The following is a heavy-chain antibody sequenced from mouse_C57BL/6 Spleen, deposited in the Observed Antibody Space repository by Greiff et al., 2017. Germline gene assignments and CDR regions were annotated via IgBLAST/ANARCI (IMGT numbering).Heavy chain of an antibody. D-gene: IGHD2-14*01. CDR3: ARWEYESWYFDV. CDR2: IYPGDGDT. CDR1: GYAFSSSW. Sequence: VQLQQSGPELVKPGASVKISCKASGYAFSSSWMNWVKQRPGKGLEWIGRIYPGDGDTNYKGKFKGKATMTADKSSSTAYMQLSSLTSEDSAVYFCARWEYESWYFDVWGTGTTVTVSS. V-gene: IGHV1-82*01. J-gene: IGHJ1*03.